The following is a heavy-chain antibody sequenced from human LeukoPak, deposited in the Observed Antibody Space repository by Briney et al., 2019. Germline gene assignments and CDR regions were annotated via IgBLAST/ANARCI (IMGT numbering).Heavy chain of an antibody. CDR1: GFSFSFSN. CDR3: ARDRDSSGLYGGADL. V-gene: IGHV3-21*03. CDR2: VSSTNGHT. D-gene: IGHD6-19*01. J-gene: IGHJ5*02. Sequence: GGSLRLSCAASGFSFSFSNMNWVRQAPGKGLEWVSYVSSTNGHTYYADSVNGRFTISRDTAKNSLYLQMNSLRVEDTAIYFCARDRDSSGLYGGADLWGQGVLVTVSA.